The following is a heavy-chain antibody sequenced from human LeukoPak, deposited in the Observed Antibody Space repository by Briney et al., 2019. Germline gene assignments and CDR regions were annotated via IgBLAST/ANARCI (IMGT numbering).Heavy chain of an antibody. Sequence: SETLSLTCTVSGGSISSYYWSWIRQPPGKGLEWIGYIYYSGSTNYNPSLKSRVTISVDTSKNQFSLKLSSVTAADTAVYYCARGPPPLLYYYGSGSSSARTYYFDYWGQGTLVTVSS. J-gene: IGHJ4*02. D-gene: IGHD3-10*01. CDR2: IYYSGST. V-gene: IGHV4-59*01. CDR1: GGSISSYY. CDR3: ARGPPPLLYYYGSGSSSARTYYFDY.